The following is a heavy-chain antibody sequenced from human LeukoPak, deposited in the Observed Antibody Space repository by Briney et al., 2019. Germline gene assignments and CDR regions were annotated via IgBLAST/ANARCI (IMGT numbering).Heavy chain of an antibody. CDR1: GFTFSSYA. CDR2: ISGSGGST. D-gene: IGHD3-10*01. J-gene: IGHJ4*02. V-gene: IGHV3-23*01. Sequence: GGSLRLSCAASGFTFSSYAMSWVRQAPGKGLEWVSAISGSGGSTYYADSVKGRFTISRDNSKNTLYLQMNSLRAEDTAVYYCAKGGLWFGELLYDYWGQGTLVTVSS. CDR3: AKGGLWFGELLYDY.